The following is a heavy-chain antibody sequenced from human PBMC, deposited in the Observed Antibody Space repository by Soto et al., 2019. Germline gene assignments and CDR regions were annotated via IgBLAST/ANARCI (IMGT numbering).Heavy chain of an antibody. CDR1: GFPFINYA. J-gene: IGHJ4*02. CDR2: ISGGGNDR. Sequence: VQLLESGGSLVQPGGSLTLYCAASGFPFINYAMSWVRQTPEKGLEWVAAISGGGNDRYYADFVKGRFTFSRDNSRNILYLQMTSLRAEDTATYYCARSLFMVAPDNEPFDYWGQGTLVTVSS. CDR3: ARSLFMVAPDNEPFDY. D-gene: IGHD5-12*01. V-gene: IGHV3-23*01.